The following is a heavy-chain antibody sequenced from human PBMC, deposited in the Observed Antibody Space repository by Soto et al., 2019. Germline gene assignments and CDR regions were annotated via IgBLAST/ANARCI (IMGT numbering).Heavy chain of an antibody. CDR3: ASREVDTPMVNYY. CDR1: GGSFSGCD. J-gene: IGHJ4*02. Sequence: PSETQSLTSPVYGGSFSGCDWSWIRQPPGKGLDWIGETNHSGSTNYNPSLKSRVTLSVDTSKNQCSLKLRSVTAADTAVYYCASREVDTPMVNYYWGQGTLVTVAS. D-gene: IGHD5-18*01. V-gene: IGHV4-34*01. CDR2: TNHSGST.